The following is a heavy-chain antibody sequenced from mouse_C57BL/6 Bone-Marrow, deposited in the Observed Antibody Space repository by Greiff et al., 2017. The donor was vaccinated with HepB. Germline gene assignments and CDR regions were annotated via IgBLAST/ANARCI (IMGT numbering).Heavy chain of an antibody. J-gene: IGHJ3*01. V-gene: IGHV3-6*01. Sequence: DVKLQESGPGLVKPSQSLSLTCSVTGYSITSGYYWNWIRQFPGNKLEWMGYISYDGSNNYNPSLKNRISITRDTSKNQFFLKLNSVTTEDTATYYCARDHYSNRFAYWGQGTLVTVSA. CDR3: ARDHYSNRFAY. CDR2: ISYDGSN. D-gene: IGHD2-5*01. CDR1: GYSITSGYY.